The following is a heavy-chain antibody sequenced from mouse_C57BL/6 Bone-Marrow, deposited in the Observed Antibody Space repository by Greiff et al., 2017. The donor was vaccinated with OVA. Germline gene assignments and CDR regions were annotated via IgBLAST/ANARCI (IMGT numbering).Heavy chain of an antibody. CDR3: TGYYYGSSYDAMDY. CDR1: DYTFTSYW. CDR2: IYPGNSDT. V-gene: IGHV1-5*01. Sequence: EVQLQQSGTVLARPGASVKMSCKTSDYTFTSYWMHWVKQRPGQGLEWIGAIYPGNSDTSYNQKFKGKAKLTAVTSASTAYMELSSLTNEDSAVYYCTGYYYGSSYDAMDYWGQGTSVTVSS. J-gene: IGHJ4*01. D-gene: IGHD1-1*01.